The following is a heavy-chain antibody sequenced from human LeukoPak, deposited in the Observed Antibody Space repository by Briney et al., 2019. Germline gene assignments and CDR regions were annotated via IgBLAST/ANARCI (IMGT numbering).Heavy chain of an antibody. Sequence: GGSLRLSCEGFGLTFSRDWMSWVRQAPGKGLEWVANIKQDGGETYYGDSVKGRFTISRDNAKNSLYLQMNSLRAEDTAVYYCARDGMVRGVTIDYWGQGTLVTVSS. V-gene: IGHV3-7*03. CDR1: GLTFSRDW. D-gene: IGHD3-10*01. CDR3: ARDGMVRGVTIDY. J-gene: IGHJ4*02. CDR2: IKQDGGET.